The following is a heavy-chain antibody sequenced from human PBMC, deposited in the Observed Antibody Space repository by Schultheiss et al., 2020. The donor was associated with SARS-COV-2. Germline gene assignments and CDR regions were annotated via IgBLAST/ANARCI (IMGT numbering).Heavy chain of an antibody. Sequence: SETLSLTCSVSGSSITGFFWTWIRQPPGKGLDPIGNIYFTGITKYNPSLKSRVTISIDTSKNQFSLKLTSVTAADTAVYYCARVDSSGPDLFDYWGQGTLVTVSS. J-gene: IGHJ4*02. V-gene: IGHV4-59*12. D-gene: IGHD3-22*01. CDR3: ARVDSSGPDLFDY. CDR1: GSSITGFF. CDR2: IYFTGIT.